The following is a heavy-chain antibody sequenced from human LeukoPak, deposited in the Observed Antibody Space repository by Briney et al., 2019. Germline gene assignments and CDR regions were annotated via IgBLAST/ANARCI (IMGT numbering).Heavy chain of an antibody. Sequence: ASVKVSCKASGYTFTGYYMHWVRQAPGQGLEWMGWINPNSGGTNYAQKFQGRVTMTRDTSISTAYMELSRLRSDDTAVYYCARSVTLSRGYYYYYMDVWGKGTTVTISS. CDR1: GYTFTGYY. CDR3: ARSVTLSRGYYYYYMDV. D-gene: IGHD5-18*01. J-gene: IGHJ6*03. V-gene: IGHV1-2*02. CDR2: INPNSGGT.